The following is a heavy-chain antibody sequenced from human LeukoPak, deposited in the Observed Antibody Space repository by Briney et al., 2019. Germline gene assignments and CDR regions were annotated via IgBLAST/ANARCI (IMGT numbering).Heavy chain of an antibody. V-gene: IGHV3-30-3*01. J-gene: IGHJ4*02. D-gene: IGHD5-12*01. CDR1: GFTFSSYA. CDR3: ARGNFGYSGDDYGDYGDY. CDR2: ISYDGSNK. Sequence: GRSLRLSCAASGFTFSSYAMHWVRQAPGKGLEWVAVISYDGSNKYYADSVKGRFTISRDNSKNTLYLQMNSLRAEDTAVYYCARGNFGYSGDDYGDYGDYWGQGTLVTVSS.